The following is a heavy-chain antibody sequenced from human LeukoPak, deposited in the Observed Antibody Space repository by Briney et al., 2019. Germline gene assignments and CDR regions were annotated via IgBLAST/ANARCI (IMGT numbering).Heavy chain of an antibody. J-gene: IGHJ4*02. Sequence: GGSLRLPCAASGFSFSNYWMHWVRQAPGKGLVWVTRMNSDGSATYYADSVQGRFTISRDNAKNTLYLQMNSLRAEDTAMYFCAKGPDYFDSWGQGTLVTVSS. CDR1: GFSFSNYW. CDR2: MNSDGSAT. CDR3: AKGPDYFDS. V-gene: IGHV3-74*01.